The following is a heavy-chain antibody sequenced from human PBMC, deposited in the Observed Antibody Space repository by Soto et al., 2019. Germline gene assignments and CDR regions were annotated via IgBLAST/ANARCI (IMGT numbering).Heavy chain of an antibody. CDR3: ARDIKVVVPAAISYYYYGMDV. CDR1: SYSFSSYG. J-gene: IGHJ6*02. CDR2: ISAYNGKT. D-gene: IGHD2-2*02. V-gene: IGHV1-18*01. Sequence: SVQVSYKGSSYSFSSYGISGVRQAPGQGREGMGWISAYNGKTNYAQKLQGRVTMTTDTSTSTAYMELRSLRSDDTAVYYCARDIKVVVPAAISYYYYGMDVWGQGTTVTVSS.